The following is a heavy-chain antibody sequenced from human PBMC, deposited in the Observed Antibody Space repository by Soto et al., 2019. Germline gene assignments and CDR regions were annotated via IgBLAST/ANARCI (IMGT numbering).Heavy chain of an antibody. D-gene: IGHD6-19*01. CDR2: NYYSGST. CDR1: GGSISGFY. CDR3: ARHLPLSSGPHAFDI. J-gene: IGHJ3*02. V-gene: IGHV4-59*08. Sequence: QVRLQESGPGLVKPSETLALTCSVSGGSISGFYWSWIRQPPGKGLECIVDNYYSGSTNYNPPIRRPVAISLSTPKPRCFLTLTPLTAANTAVYYFARHLPLSSGPHAFDIRGQGTMVTVSS.